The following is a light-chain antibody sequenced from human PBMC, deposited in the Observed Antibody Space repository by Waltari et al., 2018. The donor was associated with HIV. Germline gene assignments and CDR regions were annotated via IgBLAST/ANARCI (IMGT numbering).Light chain of an antibody. V-gene: IGKV3-20*01. CDR2: GAS. J-gene: IGKJ2*01. CDR3: QHYGTSPPIYI. Sequence: EIVLTQSPGTVSLSPGDRATLSCRASQSVTTFLAWFQQKPGQATRLLIYGASNRATGIPDRFSASGSGTDFILTISRLEPEDFAVYYCQHYGTSPPIYIFGQGTRLQI. CDR1: QSVTTF.